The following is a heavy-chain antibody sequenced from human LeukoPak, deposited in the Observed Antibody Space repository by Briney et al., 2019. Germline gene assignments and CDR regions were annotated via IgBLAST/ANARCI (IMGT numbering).Heavy chain of an antibody. Sequence: GRSLRLSCAASGFTFSSYGMHWVRQAPGKGLEWVAVIWYDGSNKYYADSVKGRFTISRDNSKNTLYLQMNSLRAEDTAVYYCARVRYSSSDDYYYYGMDVWGQGTTVTVSS. V-gene: IGHV3-33*01. CDR2: IWYDGSNK. D-gene: IGHD6-13*01. CDR3: ARVRYSSSDDYYYYGMDV. J-gene: IGHJ6*02. CDR1: GFTFSSYG.